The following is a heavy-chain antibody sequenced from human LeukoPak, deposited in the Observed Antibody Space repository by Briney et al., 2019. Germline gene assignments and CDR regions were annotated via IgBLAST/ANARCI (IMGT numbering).Heavy chain of an antibody. CDR2: ISRTGSTT. Sequence: PGGSLRLSCAASGFTFGNYFMHWVRQAPGKGLEYFSAISRTGSTTYYTNSVKGRFTISRDNSKNTLYPQMGGLRAEDMAVYYCATSRYCSGGDCYSLAFDIWGQGTMVTVSS. V-gene: IGHV3-64*01. CDR3: ATSRYCSGGDCYSLAFDI. CDR1: GFTFGNYF. D-gene: IGHD2-15*01. J-gene: IGHJ3*02.